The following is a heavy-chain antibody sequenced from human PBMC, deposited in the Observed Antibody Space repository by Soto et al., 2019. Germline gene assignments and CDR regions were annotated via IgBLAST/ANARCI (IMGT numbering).Heavy chain of an antibody. CDR1: GVSMNNYY. CDR2: NYYPGST. CDR3: VKVVSGGHLDY. D-gene: IGHD6-25*01. Sequence: SETLSLTCTVSGVSMNNYYWTWNRQPPGNRLEWIGANYYPGSTTYNPSLRSRVTFSVDTSKNQFSLGLTSVTAADTAVCFCVKVVSGGHLDYWGPGTLVTVSS. V-gene: IGHV4-59*01. J-gene: IGHJ4*02.